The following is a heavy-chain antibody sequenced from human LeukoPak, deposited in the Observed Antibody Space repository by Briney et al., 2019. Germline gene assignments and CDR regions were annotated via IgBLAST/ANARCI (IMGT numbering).Heavy chain of an antibody. J-gene: IGHJ3*02. V-gene: IGHV1-2*06. D-gene: IGHD6-19*01. CDR1: GYTFTGYY. CDR3: ARTVAGDNDAFDI. CDR2: INPNSGGT. Sequence: GASVKVSCKASGYTFTGYYMHWVRHAPGQGLEWMGRINPNSGGTNYAQNFQGRVTMTRDTSISTAYMELSRLRSGDTAVYYCARTVAGDNDAFDIWGQGTMVTVSS.